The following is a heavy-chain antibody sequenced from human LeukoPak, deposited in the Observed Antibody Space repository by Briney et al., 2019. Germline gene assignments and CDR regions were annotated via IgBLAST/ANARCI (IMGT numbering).Heavy chain of an antibody. J-gene: IGHJ4*02. CDR3: ARHAGAIAATGTRPVDY. V-gene: IGHV4-39*01. CDR2: IYYSGST. CDR1: GASFSSSTYY. D-gene: IGHD6-13*01. Sequence: SEALSLTCTVSGASFSSSTYYWGWIRQPPGKGLEWIGSIYYSGSTYYNPSLKSRVTMSVDTSKNQFSLKLSSVTAADTAVYYCARHAGAIAATGTRPVDYWGQGILVTVS.